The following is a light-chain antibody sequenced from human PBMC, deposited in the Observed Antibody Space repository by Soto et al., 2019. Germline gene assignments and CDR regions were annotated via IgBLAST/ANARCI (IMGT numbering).Light chain of an antibody. Sequence: QSALTQPASVSGSPGQSITISCTGTSSDVGSYNLVSWYQQHPGKAPKLVIYEGSKRPSGVSNRFSGSKSGNTASLTISGLQAEDEADYYCCAYGGSSTVAFGGGTHPTVL. CDR1: SSDVGSYNL. CDR2: EGS. V-gene: IGLV2-23*03. CDR3: CAYGGSSTVA. J-gene: IGLJ3*02.